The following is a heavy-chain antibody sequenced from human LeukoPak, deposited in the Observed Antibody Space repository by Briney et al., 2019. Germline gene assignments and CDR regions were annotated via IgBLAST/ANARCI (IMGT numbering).Heavy chain of an antibody. D-gene: IGHD3-10*01. V-gene: IGHV4-59*01. CDR2: IYYSGST. Sequence: SETLSLTCTVSGGSISSDYWSWIRQPPGKGLEWIGYIYYSGSTSYNPSLKSRVTISVDTSKNQFSLRLSSVTAADTAMYYCARGVTTFGGWSGGRMDVWGQGTTVTVSS. CDR1: GGSISSDY. CDR3: ARGVTTFGGWSGGRMDV. J-gene: IGHJ6*02.